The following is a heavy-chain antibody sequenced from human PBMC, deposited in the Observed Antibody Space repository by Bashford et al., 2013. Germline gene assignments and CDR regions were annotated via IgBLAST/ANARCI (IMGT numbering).Heavy chain of an antibody. CDR3: ARLVAIYSGYELGSFDY. Sequence: GESLKISCKGSGYSFTSYWIGWVRQMPGKGLEWMGIIYPGDSDTRYSPSFQGQVTISADKSISTAYLQWSSLKASDTAMYYCARLVAIYSGYELGSFDYWGQGTLVTVSS. CDR2: IYPGDSDT. D-gene: IGHD5-12*01. CDR1: GYSFTSYW. V-gene: IGHV5-51*01. J-gene: IGHJ4*02.